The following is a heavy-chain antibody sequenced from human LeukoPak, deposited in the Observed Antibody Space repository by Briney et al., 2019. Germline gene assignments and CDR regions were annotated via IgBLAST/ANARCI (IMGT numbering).Heavy chain of an antibody. Sequence: GGSLRLSCAASGFTFSSYWMSWVRQAPGKGLEWVANIKQDGSEKYYVDSVKGRFTISRDNAKNSLYLQMNSLRAEDTAVYYCARVLLNLRRGYFDYWGQGTLVTVSS. D-gene: IGHD2/OR15-2a*01. CDR2: IKQDGSEK. CDR3: ARVLLNLRRGYFDY. J-gene: IGHJ4*02. CDR1: GFTFSSYW. V-gene: IGHV3-7*01.